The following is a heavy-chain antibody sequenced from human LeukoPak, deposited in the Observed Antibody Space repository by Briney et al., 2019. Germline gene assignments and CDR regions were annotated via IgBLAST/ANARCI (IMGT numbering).Heavy chain of an antibody. Sequence: PGGSLRLSCAASGFSVSNNYMSWVRQAPGQGLEWVSVIHSGGETYYTDSVKGRFTISRDNSKNTLYLQMNSLRAEDTAVYYCGRAGVYSASSGYGPDRWGQGTLVTVSS. CDR3: GRAGVYSASSGYGPDR. CDR2: IHSGGET. J-gene: IGHJ5*02. D-gene: IGHD3-22*01. CDR1: GFSVSNNY. V-gene: IGHV3-53*01.